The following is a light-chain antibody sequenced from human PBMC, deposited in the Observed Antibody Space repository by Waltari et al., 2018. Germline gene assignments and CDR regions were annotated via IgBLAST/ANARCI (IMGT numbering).Light chain of an antibody. Sequence: IQVTQSPSTLSASVGDRVNITCRTSGSVNRHLAWYQQKPGRAPNLLIYKASTLETGAPSKFSGSGSGTEFSLTITNLQRDDFATYFCQHYDSYQYAFGPGTKLEIK. CDR1: GSVNRH. J-gene: IGKJ2*01. CDR2: KAS. V-gene: IGKV1-5*03. CDR3: QHYDSYQYA.